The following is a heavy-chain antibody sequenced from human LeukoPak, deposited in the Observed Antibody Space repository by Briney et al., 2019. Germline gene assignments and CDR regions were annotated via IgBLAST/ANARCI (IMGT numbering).Heavy chain of an antibody. CDR3: ARESPPYYYDSSGYSSLGGMDV. V-gene: IGHV3-30-3*01. Sequence: GRSLRLSCAASGFTFSSYAMHWVRQAPGKGLEWVAVISYDGSNKYYADSVKGRFTISRDNSKNTLYLQMNSLRVEDTAVYYCARESPPYYYDSSGYSSLGGMDVWGQGTTVTVSS. D-gene: IGHD3-22*01. CDR1: GFTFSSYA. J-gene: IGHJ6*02. CDR2: ISYDGSNK.